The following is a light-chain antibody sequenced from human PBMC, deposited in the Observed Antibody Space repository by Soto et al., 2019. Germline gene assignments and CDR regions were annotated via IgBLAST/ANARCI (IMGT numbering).Light chain of an antibody. CDR2: NVS. CDR1: SSDVGGYHY. CDR3: SSFTSTNTVL. Sequence: QSALTQPASVSGSPGQSITISCTGTSSDVGGYHYVSWYQQHPGKAPKLMIYNVSNRPSGVSNRFSGSKSGNTASLTISRLQAEDEGHYYCSSFTSTNTVLFGGGTQLTVL. V-gene: IGLV2-14*01. J-gene: IGLJ2*01.